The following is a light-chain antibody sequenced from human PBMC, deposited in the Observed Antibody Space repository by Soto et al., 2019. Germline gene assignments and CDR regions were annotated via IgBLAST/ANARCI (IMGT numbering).Light chain of an antibody. CDR1: SSDVGGYNY. J-gene: IGLJ2*01. Sequence: QSALTQPASVSGSPVQSITISCTGTSSDVGGYNYVSWYQQHPGKAPKLMIYDVSNRPSGVSNRFSGSKSGNTASLTISGLQAEDEADYYCSSYTSSSTVVFGGGTKRTV. CDR2: DVS. CDR3: SSYTSSSTVV. V-gene: IGLV2-14*01.